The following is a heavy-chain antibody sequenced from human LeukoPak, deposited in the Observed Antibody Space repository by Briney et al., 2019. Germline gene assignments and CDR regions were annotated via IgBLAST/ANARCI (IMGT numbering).Heavy chain of an antibody. Sequence: TRGSLRLSCAASGFTFSTYGMHWVRQAPGKGLVWVSRLNTDGSTTDYADSVKGRFSISRDNAKNTLYLQMNSLRVEDTAVYYCARDQVLWWKPVGNFELWGRGTLVTVSS. CDR2: LNTDGSTT. J-gene: IGHJ2*01. CDR1: GFTFSTYG. CDR3: ARDQVLWWKPVGNFEL. D-gene: IGHD2-21*01. V-gene: IGHV3-74*01.